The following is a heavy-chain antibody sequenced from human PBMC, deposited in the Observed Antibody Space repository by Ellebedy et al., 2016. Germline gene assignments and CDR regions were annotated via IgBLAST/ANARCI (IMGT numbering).Heavy chain of an antibody. CDR3: ARFLEDNSDGFDV. D-gene: IGHD5-24*01. J-gene: IGHJ3*01. CDR1: GFTVSSHY. Sequence: GGSLRLSXLALGFTVSSHYMTWVRQAPGKGLDWVSIIYTTGDSYYAASVKGRFTVSRDKSTNIFYLQMNSLRADDTAVEFGARFLEDNSDGFDVWGLGTRVTVSS. CDR2: IYTTGDS. V-gene: IGHV3-53*01.